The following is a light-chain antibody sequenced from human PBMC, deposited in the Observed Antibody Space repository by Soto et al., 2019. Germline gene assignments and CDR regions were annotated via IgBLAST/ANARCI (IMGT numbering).Light chain of an antibody. CDR2: EVS. CDR3: SSYTSSSIDYV. J-gene: IGLJ1*01. CDR1: SSDVGGYNY. V-gene: IGLV2-14*01. Sequence: QSALTQPASVSGSPGQSITISCTGTSSDVGGYNYVSWYQQHPGKAPKLMIYEVSNRPSGVSKRFSGSKSGNTASLTISGLQAEDEADSYCSSYTSSSIDYVFGTGTKLTVL.